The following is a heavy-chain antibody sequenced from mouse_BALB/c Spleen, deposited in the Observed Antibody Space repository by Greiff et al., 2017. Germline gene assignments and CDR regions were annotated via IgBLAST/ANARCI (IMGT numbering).Heavy chain of an antibody. CDR1: GYTFTSYT. J-gene: IGHJ1*01. CDR3: ARWLLRHWYFDV. Sequence: VQLQQSAAELARPGASVKMSCKASGYTFTSYTMHWVKQRPGQGLEWIGYINPSSGYTEYNQKFKDKTTLTADKSSSTAYMQLSSLTSEDSAVYYCARWLLRHWYFDVWGAGTTVTVSS. D-gene: IGHD2-3*01. V-gene: IGHV1-4*02. CDR2: INPSSGYT.